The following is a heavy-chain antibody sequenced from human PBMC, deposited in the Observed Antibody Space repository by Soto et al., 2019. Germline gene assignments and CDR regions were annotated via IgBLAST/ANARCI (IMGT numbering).Heavy chain of an antibody. CDR3: AHRVLRTVFGLVTTTAIYFDF. J-gene: IGHJ4*02. CDR2: IYWDDDK. Sequence: QITLNESGPTVVRPTETLTLTCRFSGFSLTTSGVGVGWIRQSPGKAPEGLALIYWDDDKRYSPSLKRRRTIPKDTSKNQVVLTVSDLDPTDTATYYCAHRVLRTVFGLVTTTAIYFDFWGQGTPVAVSS. CDR1: GFSLTTSGVG. D-gene: IGHD3-3*01. V-gene: IGHV2-5*02.